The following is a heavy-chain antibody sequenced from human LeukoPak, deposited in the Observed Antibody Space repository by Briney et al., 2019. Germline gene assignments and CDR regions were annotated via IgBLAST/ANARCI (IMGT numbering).Heavy chain of an antibody. J-gene: IGHJ4*02. CDR1: GGSISSYY. CDR2: IYYSGST. Sequence: PSETLSLTCTVSGGSISSYYWSWIRQPPGKGLEWIGYIYYSGSTNYNPSLKSRVTISVDTSKNQFSLKLSSVTAADTAVYYCARVSGDTGIFDYWGQGTLVTVSS. V-gene: IGHV4-59*01. CDR3: ARVSGDTGIFDY. D-gene: IGHD5-18*01.